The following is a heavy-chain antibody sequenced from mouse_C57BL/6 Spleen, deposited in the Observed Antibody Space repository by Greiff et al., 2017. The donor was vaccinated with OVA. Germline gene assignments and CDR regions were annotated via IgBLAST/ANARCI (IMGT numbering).Heavy chain of an antibody. J-gene: IGHJ2*01. CDR3: AIDYGDY. D-gene: IGHD2-4*01. CDR1: GFNIKDYY. CDR2: IDPEDGKT. Sequence: EVQRVESGAELVKPGASVKLSCTASGFNIKDYYMHWVKQRTEQGLEWIGRIDPEDGKTKYAPKFQDKATITADTSSNTACLQLSSLTSEDTAVYYCAIDYGDYWGQGTTRTVTS. V-gene: IGHV14-2*01.